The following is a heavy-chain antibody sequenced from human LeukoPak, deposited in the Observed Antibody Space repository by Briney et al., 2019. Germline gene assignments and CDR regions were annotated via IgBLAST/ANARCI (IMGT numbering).Heavy chain of an antibody. CDR2: IYHSGST. CDR3: ARGELLWFGELLQRGYFDY. J-gene: IGHJ4*02. CDR1: GYSISSGYY. D-gene: IGHD3-10*01. V-gene: IGHV4-38-2*02. Sequence: SETLSLTCTVSGYSISSGYYWGWIRPPPGKGLEWIGSIYHSGSTYYNPSLKSRVTISVDTSKNQFSLKLSSVTAADTAVYYCARGELLWFGELLQRGYFDYWGQGTLVTVSS.